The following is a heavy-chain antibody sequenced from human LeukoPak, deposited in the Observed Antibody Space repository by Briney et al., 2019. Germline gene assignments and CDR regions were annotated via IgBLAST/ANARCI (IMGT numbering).Heavy chain of an antibody. CDR2: ISSSSSYI. Sequence: GGSLRPSCAASGFTFSSYSMNWVRQAPGKGLEWVSSISSSSSYIYYADSVKGRFTISRDNDRNSLYLQMNSLRAEDTAVYYCATQPKLLWFGELFEGFDYWGQGTLVTVSS. CDR1: GFTFSSYS. D-gene: IGHD3-10*01. CDR3: ATQPKLLWFGELFEGFDY. V-gene: IGHV3-21*01. J-gene: IGHJ4*02.